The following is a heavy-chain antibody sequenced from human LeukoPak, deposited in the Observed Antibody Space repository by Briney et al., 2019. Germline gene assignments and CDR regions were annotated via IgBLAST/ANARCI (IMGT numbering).Heavy chain of an antibody. J-gene: IGHJ4*02. CDR2: IYTSGST. D-gene: IGHD6-19*01. CDR3: ARVAVAGKVDY. CDR1: GGSISSYY. V-gene: IGHV4-4*07. Sequence: SETLSLTCTVSGGSISSYYWNWIRQPAGKGLEWIGRIYTSGSTNYNPSLKSRVTMSVDTSKNQFSLKLSSVTAADTAVYYCARVAVAGKVDYWAREPWSPSPQ.